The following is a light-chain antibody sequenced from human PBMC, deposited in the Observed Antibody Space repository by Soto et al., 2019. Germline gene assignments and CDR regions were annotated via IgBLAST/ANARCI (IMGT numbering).Light chain of an antibody. V-gene: IGLV2-11*01. CDR2: DVS. J-gene: IGLJ3*02. CDR3: CSYAGSYTWV. Sequence: QSALTQPRSVSGSPGQSVTISCTGTSSDVGAYNYVSWYQQHPGKAPKLMIYDVSQRPSGVPDHFSGSKSGNTASLTISGLQADDEGDYFCCSYAGSYTWVFGGGTKLTVL. CDR1: SSDVGAYNY.